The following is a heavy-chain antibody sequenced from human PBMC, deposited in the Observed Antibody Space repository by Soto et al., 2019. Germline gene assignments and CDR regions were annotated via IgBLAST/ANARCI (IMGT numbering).Heavy chain of an antibody. D-gene: IGHD3-10*01. CDR3: AKGRGGSGSLTPRVDF. V-gene: IGHV3-23*01. CDR1: GFTFNNYG. CDR2: ISGGGDTT. Sequence: EVQLLESGGGLVQPGGSLRLSCAASGFTFNNYGMTWVRQAPGKGLEWVSAISGGGDTTSYADSVKGRFTVSRDGSKKTRYLQMSSLRAEDTALYYCAKGRGGSGSLTPRVDFWGQGTLVTVSS. J-gene: IGHJ4*02.